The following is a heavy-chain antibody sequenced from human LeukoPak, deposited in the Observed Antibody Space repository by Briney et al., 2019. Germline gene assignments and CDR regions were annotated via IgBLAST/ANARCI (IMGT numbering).Heavy chain of an antibody. Sequence: GGSLRLSCAASGFTFSSYAMSWVRQAPGKGLEWVAHNKEDGTDKSYLDSVKGRFTISRDNTKNSLFLQLNSLRAEDTAVYYCVRDRGWFHFDLWGQGTLVTVSS. CDR2: NKEDGTDK. V-gene: IGHV3-7*01. J-gene: IGHJ4*02. D-gene: IGHD3-10*01. CDR1: GFTFSSYA. CDR3: VRDRGWFHFDL.